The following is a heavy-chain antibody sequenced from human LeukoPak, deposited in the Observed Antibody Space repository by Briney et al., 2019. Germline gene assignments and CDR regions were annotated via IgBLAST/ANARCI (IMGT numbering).Heavy chain of an antibody. CDR1: GGSFSGYY. J-gene: IGHJ4*02. Sequence: SETLSLTCAVYGGSFSGYYWSWIHQPPGKGLEWIGEINHSGSTNYNPSLKSRVTISVDTSKNQFSLKLSSVTAADTAVYYCARGLRRRFGEYGFDYWGQGTLVTVSS. V-gene: IGHV4-34*01. D-gene: IGHD3-10*01. CDR2: INHSGST. CDR3: ARGLRRRFGEYGFDY.